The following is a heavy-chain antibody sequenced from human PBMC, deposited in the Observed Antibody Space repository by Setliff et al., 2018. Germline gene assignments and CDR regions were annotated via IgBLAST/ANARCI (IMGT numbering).Heavy chain of an antibody. V-gene: IGHV4-4*07. CDR2: IYTSGST. CDR1: GGSISNYY. J-gene: IGHJ3*02. CDR3: ARKGISALSGAFDM. D-gene: IGHD1-26*01. Sequence: SETLSLTCTVSGGSISNYYWSWIRQPAGKGLEWIGRIYTSGSTNYNPSLKSRVTMSVDTSRNQFSLKLSSVTAADTAVYYCARKGISALSGAFDMWGRGTMVTVSS.